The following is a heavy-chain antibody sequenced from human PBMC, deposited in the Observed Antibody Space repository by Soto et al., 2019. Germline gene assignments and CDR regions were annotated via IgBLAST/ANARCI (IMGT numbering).Heavy chain of an antibody. J-gene: IGHJ5*02. D-gene: IGHD6-13*01. CDR2: LYFNGGT. CDR1: GGPINSPDYY. Sequence: QVQLQESGPGLVKPSQTLSLTCTVSGGPINSPDYYWTWIRQSPGKGLEWIGYLYFNGGTQYNPFLRTPVSMSLDTSKKNFSLKMRSVTAADTAVYYCARGISKYSSWYEPHTWFDAWGPGVLVTVSS. CDR3: ARGISKYSSWYEPHTWFDA. V-gene: IGHV4-30-4*01.